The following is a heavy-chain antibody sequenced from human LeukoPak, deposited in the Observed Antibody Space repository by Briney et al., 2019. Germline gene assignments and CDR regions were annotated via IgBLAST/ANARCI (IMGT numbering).Heavy chain of an antibody. V-gene: IGHV3-9*01. Sequence: GRSLRLSCAASGFTFDDYAMHWVRQAPGKGLEWVSGISWNSGSIGYADSVKGRFTISRDNAKNSLYLQMNSLRAEDTALYYCAKAFTAAARGVTDYWGQGTLVTVSS. CDR1: GFTFDDYA. J-gene: IGHJ4*02. CDR2: ISWNSGSI. D-gene: IGHD6-13*01. CDR3: AKAFTAAARGVTDY.